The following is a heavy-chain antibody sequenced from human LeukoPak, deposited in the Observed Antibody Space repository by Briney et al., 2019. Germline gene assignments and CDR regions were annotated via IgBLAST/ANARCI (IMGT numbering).Heavy chain of an antibody. CDR3: ARYHRGSYYFDY. J-gene: IGHJ4*02. Sequence: PSETLSLTCTVSGGSVSSGSYYWSWIRQPPGTGLEWIGYIYYSGSTSYNPSLKSRVTISVDTSKNQLSLKLSSVTAADTAVYYCARYHRGSYYFDYWGQGTLVTVSS. CDR2: IYYSGST. V-gene: IGHV4-61*01. CDR1: GGSVSSGSYY. D-gene: IGHD1-26*01.